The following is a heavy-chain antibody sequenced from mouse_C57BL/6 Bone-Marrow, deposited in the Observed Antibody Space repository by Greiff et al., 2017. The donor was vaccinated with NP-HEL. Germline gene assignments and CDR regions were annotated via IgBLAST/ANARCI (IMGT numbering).Heavy chain of an antibody. Sequence: QVQLQQSGAELARPGASVKMSCKASGYTFTSYTMHWVKQRPGQGLEWIGYINPSSGYTKYNQKFKDKATLTADKSSSTAYMQLSSLTSEDSAVYYCARSVGDYDEGYYFDYWGQGTTLTVSS. J-gene: IGHJ2*01. CDR3: ARSVGDYDEGYYFDY. V-gene: IGHV1-4*01. D-gene: IGHD2-4*01. CDR2: INPSSGYT. CDR1: GYTFTSYT.